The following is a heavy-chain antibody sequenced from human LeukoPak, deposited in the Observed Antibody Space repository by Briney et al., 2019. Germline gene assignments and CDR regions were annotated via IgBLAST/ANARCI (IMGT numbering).Heavy chain of an antibody. CDR3: ARSPGGNARTWLDY. CDR1: GYSFTNYA. CDR2: TNGATGNT. D-gene: IGHD4-23*01. V-gene: IGHV1-3*02. J-gene: IGHJ4*02. Sequence: ASVRVSCKASGYSFTNYALHWVRQAPGQRLEWMGWTNGATGNTKYAQDFQGRLTITIDTSASTSYMELSSLRSEDTAVYYCARSPGGNARTWLDYWGQGALVTVSS.